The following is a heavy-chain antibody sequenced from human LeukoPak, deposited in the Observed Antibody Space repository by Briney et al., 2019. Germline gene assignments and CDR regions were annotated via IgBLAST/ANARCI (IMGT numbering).Heavy chain of an antibody. Sequence: GASVRVSCMASGGTLSNYAIIWVRQAPGQGVERMGRIIVVLGVTNYTQKFQGGLTFTPEKITGTAYMDLSGLRSEDTAVYYCARLIGHDSGDFWGQGTLVTVSA. D-gene: IGHD3-22*01. CDR3: ARLIGHDSGDF. V-gene: IGHV1-69*10. J-gene: IGHJ4*02. CDR1: GGTLSNYA. CDR2: IIVVLGVT.